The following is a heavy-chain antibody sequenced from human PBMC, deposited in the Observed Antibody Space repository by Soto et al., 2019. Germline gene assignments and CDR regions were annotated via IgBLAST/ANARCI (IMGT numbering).Heavy chain of an antibody. CDR3: ASEPGYNYGMDV. J-gene: IGHJ6*02. Sequence: ETLSLTCTVSVGSISSYYWSWIRQPPGKGLEWIGYIYYSGSTNYNPSLKSRVTISVDTSKNQFSLKLSSVTTADTAVYYCASEPGYNYGMDVWGQGTTVTVSS. CDR2: IYYSGST. V-gene: IGHV4-59*01. CDR1: VGSISSYY.